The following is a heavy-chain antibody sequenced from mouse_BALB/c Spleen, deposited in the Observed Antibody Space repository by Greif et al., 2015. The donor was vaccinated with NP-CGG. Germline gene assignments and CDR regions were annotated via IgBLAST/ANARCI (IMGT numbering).Heavy chain of an antibody. D-gene: IGHD2-14*01. CDR2: IDPSDSET. CDR1: GYTFTSYW. CDR3: ARSQVRGAMDY. Sequence: QVQLKESGAELVKPGAPVKLSCKASGYTFTSYWMNWVKQRPGRGLEWIGRIDPSDSETHYNQKFKDKATLTVDKSSSTAYIQLSSLTSEDSAVYYCARSQVRGAMDYWGQGTSVTVSS. J-gene: IGHJ4*01. V-gene: IGHV1-69*02.